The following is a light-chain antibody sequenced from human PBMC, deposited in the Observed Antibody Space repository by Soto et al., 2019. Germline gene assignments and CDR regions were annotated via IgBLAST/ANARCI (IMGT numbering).Light chain of an antibody. CDR1: SSNIGSNT. V-gene: IGLV1-44*01. Sequence: SVLAQPPSASGTPGQRVTISCSGSSSNIGSNTVDWYQQLPGTAPKLLIYNNNQRPSGVPVRFSGSKSGTSASLAISGLQSEDEADYYCATWDDRLNGYVFGTGTKVTV. CDR2: NNN. J-gene: IGLJ1*01. CDR3: ATWDDRLNGYV.